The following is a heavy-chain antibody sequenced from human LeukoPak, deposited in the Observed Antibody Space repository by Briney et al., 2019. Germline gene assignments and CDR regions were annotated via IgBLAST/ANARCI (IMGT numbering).Heavy chain of an antibody. CDR3: ARPSYGGNYFDY. CDR1: GYSISSGYY. V-gene: IGHV4-38-2*01. D-gene: IGHD5-18*01. Sequence: SETLSLTCAVSGYSISSGYYWGWIRQLPGKGLEWIGSIYHSGSTYYNPSLKSRVTISVDASKNQFSLKLSSVTAADTAVYYCARPSYGGNYFDYWGQGTLVTVSS. J-gene: IGHJ4*02. CDR2: IYHSGST.